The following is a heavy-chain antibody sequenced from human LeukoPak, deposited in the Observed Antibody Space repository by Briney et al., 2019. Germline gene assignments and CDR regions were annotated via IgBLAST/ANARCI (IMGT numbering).Heavy chain of an antibody. V-gene: IGHV3-23*01. CDR1: GFSFHIYV. D-gene: IGHD1-26*01. CDR3: AKDRHGIVGATPFDF. J-gene: IGHJ4*02. CDR2: MSDSGDYT. Sequence: GGSVRLSCAASGFSFHIYVMSWVRQAPGKGLEWVSSMSDSGDYTNYADSVKGRFSISRDNSKSTLYLQMDSLRGEDTAVYYCAKDRHGIVGATPFDFWGQGTLVTVSS.